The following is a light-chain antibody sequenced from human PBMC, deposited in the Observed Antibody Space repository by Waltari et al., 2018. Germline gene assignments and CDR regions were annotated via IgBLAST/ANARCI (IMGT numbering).Light chain of an antibody. J-gene: IGLJ3*02. V-gene: IGLV1-47*01. CDR1: RSNIGSNY. Sequence: QSVLTQPPSASGTPGQRVTLSCSGSRSNIGSNYVYWYQQLPGTAPKLLIYRNNQRPAGAPDRFSGSKSGTSASLAISGLRSEDEADYYCAAWDDSLSGRVFGGGTKVTVL. CDR2: RNN. CDR3: AAWDDSLSGRV.